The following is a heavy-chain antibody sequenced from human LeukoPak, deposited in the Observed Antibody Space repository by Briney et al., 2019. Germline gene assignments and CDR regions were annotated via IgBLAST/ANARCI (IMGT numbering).Heavy chain of an antibody. J-gene: IGHJ6*02. Sequence: SETLSLTCTVSGGSISSYYWSWIRQPPGKGLEWIGHIYYSGSTNYNPSLKSRVTISVDTSKNQFSLKLSSVTAADTAVYYCARERGRKRYFDRLGANYYYGMDVWGQGTTVTVSS. CDR3: ARERGRKRYFDRLGANYYYGMDV. D-gene: IGHD3-9*01. CDR1: GGSISSYY. CDR2: IYYSGST. V-gene: IGHV4-59*01.